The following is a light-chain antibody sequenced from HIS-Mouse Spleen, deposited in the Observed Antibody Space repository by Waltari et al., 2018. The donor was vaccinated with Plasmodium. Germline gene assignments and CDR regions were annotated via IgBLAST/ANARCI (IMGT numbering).Light chain of an antibody. Sequence: QSALTQPSSVSGSPGQSITISCTGTSSDVVSYNLVPLYQQHPGKAPKLMIYEGSKRPSGVSNRFSGSKSGNTASLTISGLQAEDEADYYCCSYAGSSTWVFGGGTKLTVL. CDR2: EGS. CDR3: CSYAGSSTWV. CDR1: SSDVVSYNL. J-gene: IGLJ3*02. V-gene: IGLV2-23*01.